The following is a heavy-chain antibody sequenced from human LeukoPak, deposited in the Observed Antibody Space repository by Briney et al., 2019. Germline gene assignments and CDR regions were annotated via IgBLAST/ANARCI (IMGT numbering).Heavy chain of an antibody. J-gene: IGHJ4*02. D-gene: IGHD3-10*01. CDR1: GGSISSGDYY. Sequence: SETLSLTCTVSGGSISSGDYYWSWIRQPPGKGLEWIGYIYYSGSTYYNPSLKSRVTISVDTSKNQFSLKLSSVTAADTAVYYCARENPRSLLWSGESYFDYWGQGTLVTVSS. CDR3: ARENPRSLLWSGESYFDY. V-gene: IGHV4-30-4*01. CDR2: IYYSGST.